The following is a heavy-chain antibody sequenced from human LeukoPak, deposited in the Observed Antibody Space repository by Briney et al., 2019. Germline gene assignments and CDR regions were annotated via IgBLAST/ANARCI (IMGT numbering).Heavy chain of an antibody. D-gene: IGHD6-6*01. CDR1: GLTFSSYS. CDR2: LSDAGVRI. V-gene: IGHV3-23*01. CDR3: ANTHCDSSPIVWNF. Sequence: GGSLRLSCAASGLTFSSYSMNWVRQAPGKGLEWVSGLSDAGVRIFYSDSVKGRFTVSRDNSKNTLYLQMDSLRVEDTAVYYCANTHCDSSPIVWNFWGQGTLVTVSS. J-gene: IGHJ4*02.